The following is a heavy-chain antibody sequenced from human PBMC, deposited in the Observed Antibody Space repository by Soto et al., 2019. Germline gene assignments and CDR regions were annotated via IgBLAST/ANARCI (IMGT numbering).Heavy chain of an antibody. CDR2: INHSGST. D-gene: IGHD2-15*01. Sequence: QVQLQQWGAGLLKPSETLSLTCAVYGGSFSGYYWSWIRQPPGKGLEWIGEINHSGSTNYNPSLTSRVTVSVDTSKNHFSPNLRSLIASDTDVYDSATAAPRYCTGGSCYSARDYWGQGTLVTVSS. V-gene: IGHV4-34*01. J-gene: IGHJ4*02. CDR3: ATAAPRYCTGGSCYSARDY. CDR1: GGSFSGYY.